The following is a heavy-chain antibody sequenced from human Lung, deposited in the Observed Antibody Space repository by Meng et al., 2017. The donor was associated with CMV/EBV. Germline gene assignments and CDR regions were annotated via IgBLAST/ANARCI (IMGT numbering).Heavy chain of an antibody. J-gene: IGHJ5*02. V-gene: IGHV1-2*02. Sequence: ASXXVSXKASGYTFSGYYIHWVRQAPGQGLEWMGWINPKSGDTKYEQRFQGRVSVTRDTSITTAYMELSSLRSDDTAVYYCARDFLDYGGWFDPWGQGTLVNGAS. CDR3: ARDFLDYGGWFDP. CDR2: INPKSGDT. D-gene: IGHD4/OR15-4a*01. CDR1: GYTFSGYY.